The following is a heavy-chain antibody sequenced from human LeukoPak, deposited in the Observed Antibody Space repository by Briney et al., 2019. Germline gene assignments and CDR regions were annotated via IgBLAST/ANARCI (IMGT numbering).Heavy chain of an antibody. D-gene: IGHD3-3*01. CDR3: ARGQNDFWSGYPDY. CDR1: GYAFTSYG. CDR2: ISAYNGNT. V-gene: IGHV1-18*01. J-gene: IGHJ4*02. Sequence: ASVKVSCKASGYAFTSYGISWVRQAPGQGLEWMGWISAYNGNTNYAQKLQGRVTMTTDTSTCTAYMELRSLRSDDTAVYYCARGQNDFWSGYPDYWGQGTLVTVSS.